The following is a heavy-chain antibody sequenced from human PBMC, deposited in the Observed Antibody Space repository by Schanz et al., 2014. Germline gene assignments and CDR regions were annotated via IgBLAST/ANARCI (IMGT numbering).Heavy chain of an antibody. CDR3: ATEWSPSF. J-gene: IGHJ4*02. Sequence: QVRLVESGGGVVQPGGSLRLSCAASGFTFSTTGMHWVRQAPGKGLVWVTYIRYDGINKYYADSVKGRFTVSRDNAKSTLFLQMDSLRPEDTEREEGATEWSPSFWGQGTLVTVSS. D-gene: IGHD3-3*01. CDR1: GFTFSTTG. CDR2: IRYDGINK. V-gene: IGHV3-30*02.